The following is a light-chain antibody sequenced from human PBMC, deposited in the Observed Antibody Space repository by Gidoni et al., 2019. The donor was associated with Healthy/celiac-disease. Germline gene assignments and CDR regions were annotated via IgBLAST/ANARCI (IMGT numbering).Light chain of an antibody. CDR1: QSISSY. CDR3: QQSYSTPWT. CDR2: AAS. Sequence: DIQMTQSPSSLSASVGDRVTITCRASQSISSYLNWYQQKPGKAPKLLIYAASSLQSGVPSRFSGSGSGTDFTLTISSLQPGDFATYYCQQSYSTPWTFXXXTKVEIK. V-gene: IGKV1-39*01. J-gene: IGKJ1*01.